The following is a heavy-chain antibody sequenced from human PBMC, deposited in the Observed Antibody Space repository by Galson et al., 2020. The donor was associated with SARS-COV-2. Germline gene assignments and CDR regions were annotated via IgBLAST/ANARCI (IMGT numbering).Heavy chain of an antibody. CDR1: GGSFSSHY. CDR2: NYYNGGT. V-gene: IGHV4-59*11. D-gene: IGHD7-27*01. Sequence: SETLSLTCTVSGGSFSSHYWSWIRQPPGKGLEWIGYNYYNGGTNFNPSLKSRVTMSVDVSKNQFSMKVNSVSAADTAVYYCARFHSKWGSPPYFDGCGQGTLVTVSS. J-gene: IGHJ4*02. CDR3: ARFHSKWGSPPYFDG.